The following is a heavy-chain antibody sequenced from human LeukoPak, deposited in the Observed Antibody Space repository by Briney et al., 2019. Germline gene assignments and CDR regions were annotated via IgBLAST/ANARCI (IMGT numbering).Heavy chain of an antibody. CDR2: ISSSSSYI. J-gene: IGHJ3*02. D-gene: IGHD4-17*01. V-gene: IGHV3-21*01. CDR1: GFTFSSYS. Sequence: GGSLRLSCAASGFTFSSYSMNWVRQAPGKGLEWVSSISSSSSYIYYADSVKGRFTISRDNAKNSLYLQMNSLRAEDTAVYYCVRDAHDYGDHSVGAFDIWGQGTMVTVSS. CDR3: VRDAHDYGDHSVGAFDI.